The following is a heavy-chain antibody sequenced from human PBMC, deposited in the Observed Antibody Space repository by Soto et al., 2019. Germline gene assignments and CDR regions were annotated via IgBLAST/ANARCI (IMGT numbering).Heavy chain of an antibody. CDR2: IYYDGST. D-gene: IGHD6-25*01. CDR3: ARDQLSSGLYVWFDP. J-gene: IGHJ5*02. V-gene: IGHV4-59*01. CDR1: GGSISTYY. Sequence: HVQLQESGPGLVKPSETLSLTCTVSGGSISTYYWSWIRQPPGKGLEWIGYIYYDGSTSYNPSLRSRVTISVDTSKNQFSLILSSVTSADTAVYYGARDQLSSGLYVWFDPWGQGTLVTVSS.